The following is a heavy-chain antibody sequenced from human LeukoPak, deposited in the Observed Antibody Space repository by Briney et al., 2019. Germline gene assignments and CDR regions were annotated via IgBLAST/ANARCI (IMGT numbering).Heavy chain of an antibody. CDR2: IYTSGST. Sequence: SQTLSLTCTVSGGSISSGSYYWSWIRQPAGKGLEWIGRIYTSGSTNYNPSLKSRVTISVDTSKNQFPLKLSSVTAADTAVYYCARSSGWSYYYYYYMDVWGKGTTVTVSS. CDR1: GGSISSGSYY. J-gene: IGHJ6*03. D-gene: IGHD3-22*01. CDR3: ARSSGWSYYYYYYMDV. V-gene: IGHV4-61*02.